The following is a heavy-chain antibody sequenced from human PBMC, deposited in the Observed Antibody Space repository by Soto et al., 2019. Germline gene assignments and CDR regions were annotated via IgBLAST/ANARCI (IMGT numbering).Heavy chain of an antibody. CDR3: AKGQPYSGSQIFDY. CDR1: GFTFSSYA. V-gene: IGHV3-23*01. J-gene: IGHJ4*02. CDR2: ISGSGGST. Sequence: GGSLRLSCAASGFTFSSYALSWVRQAPGKGLEWVSAISGSGGSTYYADSMKGRFTISRDNSKNTLYLQMNSLRAEDTAVYYCAKGQPYSGSQIFDYWGQGALVTVS. D-gene: IGHD1-26*01.